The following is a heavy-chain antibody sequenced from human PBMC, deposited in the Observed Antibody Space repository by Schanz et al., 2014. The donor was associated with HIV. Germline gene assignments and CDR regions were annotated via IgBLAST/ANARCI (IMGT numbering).Heavy chain of an antibody. CDR3: VLPSPKIVGGLGEHYFDH. CDR1: GFSFSNFW. CDR2: IKQDESEK. V-gene: IGHV3-7*01. J-gene: IGHJ4*02. Sequence: EVRLVESGGGLVQSGGSLRLSCAASGFSFSNFWVTWVRQAPGKRLAWVANIKQDESEKYYADSVKGRFTISRDNAKNALYLQMNSLRAEDTAVYYCVLPSPKIVGGLGEHYFDHWGQGTLVTVSS. D-gene: IGHD1-26*01.